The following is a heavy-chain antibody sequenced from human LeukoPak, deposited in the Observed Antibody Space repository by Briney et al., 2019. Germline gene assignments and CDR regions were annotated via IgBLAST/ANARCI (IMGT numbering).Heavy chain of an antibody. J-gene: IGHJ4*02. CDR1: EFTFSYSY. D-gene: IGHD3-22*01. V-gene: IGHV3-30*02. Sequence: GGSLRLSCTAHEFTFSYSYMSWVRQAPGKGLEWVAFIRHDGNIKDFADSVKGRFTISRDTSKNTLYLQVNSLRAEDTAIYYCAKGRYYDSSGYPIDYWGQGTLVTVSS. CDR3: AKGRYYDSSGYPIDY. CDR2: IRHDGNIK.